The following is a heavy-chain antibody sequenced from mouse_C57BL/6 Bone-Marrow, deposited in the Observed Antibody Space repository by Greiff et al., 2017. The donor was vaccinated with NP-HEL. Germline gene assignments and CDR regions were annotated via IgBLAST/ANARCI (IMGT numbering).Heavy chain of an antibody. Sequence: DVQLQESGPGLVKPSQSLSLTCSVTGYSITSGYYWNWIRQFPGNKLEWMGYKSYDGSNNYNPSLKNQISITRDTSNNQCFLELNSVTTEDTATYDCARAARYGSSSYWGQGTLVTVSA. CDR1: GYSITSGYY. CDR3: ARAARYGSSSY. J-gene: IGHJ3*01. V-gene: IGHV3-6*01. CDR2: KSYDGSN. D-gene: IGHD1-1*01.